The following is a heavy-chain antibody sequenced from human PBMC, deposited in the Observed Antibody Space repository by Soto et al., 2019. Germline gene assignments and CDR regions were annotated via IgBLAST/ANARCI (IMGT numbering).Heavy chain of an antibody. V-gene: IGHV2-5*02. CDR1: GFPVNTTVEG. D-gene: IGHD4-17*01. CDR3: AHRLDQAYGDYPGAFDV. CDR2: IYWDDDK. J-gene: IGHJ3*01. Sequence: QITLRESGPTLVKPTQTLTLTCTFSGFPVNTTVEGLGWIRQPPGKALEWLAVIYWDDDKRYSPSLKTRLTITKDTSKNQVVLTMTNMAPVDTATYYCAHRLDQAYGDYPGAFDVWGQGTMVTVSS.